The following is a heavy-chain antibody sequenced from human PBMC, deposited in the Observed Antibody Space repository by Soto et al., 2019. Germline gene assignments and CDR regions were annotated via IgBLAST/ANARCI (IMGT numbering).Heavy chain of an antibody. CDR3: ARAVSYDFWSGYYNYYYMDV. Sequence: QLQLQESGPGLVKPSETLSLTCTVSGGSISSSSYYWGWIRQPPGKGLEWIGSIYYSGSTYYNPSLKSRVTISVDTSKNQCSLKLSSVTAADTAVYYCARAVSYDFWSGYYNYYYMDVWGKGTTVTVSS. V-gene: IGHV4-39*01. CDR1: GGSISSSSYY. D-gene: IGHD3-3*01. CDR2: IYYSGST. J-gene: IGHJ6*03.